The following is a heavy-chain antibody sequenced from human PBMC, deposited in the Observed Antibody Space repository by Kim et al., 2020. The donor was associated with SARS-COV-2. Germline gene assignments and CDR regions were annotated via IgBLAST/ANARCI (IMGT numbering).Heavy chain of an antibody. V-gene: IGHV3-23*01. CDR2: ISGSGGST. CDR1: GFTFSSYA. CDR3: AKDGQVDFWSDGSFDY. J-gene: IGHJ4*02. D-gene: IGHD3-3*01. Sequence: GGSLRLSCAASGFTFSSYAMSWVRQAPGKGLEWVSAISGSGGSTYYADSVKGRFTISRDNSKNTLYLQMNSLRAEDTAVYYCAKDGQVDFWSDGSFDYWGQGTLVTVSS.